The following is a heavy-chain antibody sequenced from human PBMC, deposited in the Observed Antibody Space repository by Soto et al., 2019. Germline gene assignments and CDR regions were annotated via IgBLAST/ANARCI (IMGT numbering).Heavy chain of an antibody. D-gene: IGHD2-2*01. J-gene: IGHJ4*02. V-gene: IGHV3-74*01. CDR1: GFTFRIHC. CDR3: VRGTTEWRGMDY. Sequence: HPVGSLRLSCAASGFTFRIHCMHWVRQGPGKGLVWVSRICMNGAATAYADSVRGRFTISRDDAEDTLSLQMNSLRDEDTAVYYCVRGTTEWRGMDYWGQGTLVTVSS. CDR2: ICMNGAAT.